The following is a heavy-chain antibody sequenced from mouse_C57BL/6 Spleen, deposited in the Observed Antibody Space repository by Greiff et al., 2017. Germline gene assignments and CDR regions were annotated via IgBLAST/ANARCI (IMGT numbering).Heavy chain of an antibody. J-gene: IGHJ4*01. CDR3: ASDYGSSYDYYAMDY. D-gene: IGHD1-1*01. CDR2: INPNNGGT. CDR1: GYTFTDYN. V-gene: IGHV1-22*01. Sequence: DVHLVESGPELVKPGASVKMSCKASGYTFTDYNMHWVKQSHGKSLEWIGYINPNNGGTSYNQKFKGKATLTVNKSSSTAYIELRSLTSEDSAVYYCASDYGSSYDYYAMDYWGQGTSVTVSS.